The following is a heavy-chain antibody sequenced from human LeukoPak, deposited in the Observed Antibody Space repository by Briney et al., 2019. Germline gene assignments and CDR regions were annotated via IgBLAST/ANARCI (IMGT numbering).Heavy chain of an antibody. J-gene: IGHJ2*01. CDR3: ARDGVTVASSPSYWYFDL. Sequence: GGSLRLSCAASGFTFSTYTINWVRQAPGKGLEWVSSISSTSSYIYSADSVKGRFTISRDNAKNSLFLHMNSLRADDTAVYYCARDGVTVASSPSYWYFDLWGRGTLVTVSS. V-gene: IGHV3-21*01. D-gene: IGHD3-3*01. CDR2: ISSTSSYI. CDR1: GFTFSTYT.